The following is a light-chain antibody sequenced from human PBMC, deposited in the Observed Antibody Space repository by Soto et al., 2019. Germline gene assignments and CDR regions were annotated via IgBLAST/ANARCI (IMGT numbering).Light chain of an antibody. V-gene: IGKV1-5*03. CDR1: QTISSW. CDR2: KAS. J-gene: IGKJ1*01. Sequence: DIQMTQSPSTLSGSVGDRVTITCRASQTISSWLAWYQQKPGKAPKLLIYKASTLQSGVPSRFSGSGSGTEFTLTISNLQPDDFATYYCQHYNSYSVAFGKGTKVELK. CDR3: QHYNSYSVA.